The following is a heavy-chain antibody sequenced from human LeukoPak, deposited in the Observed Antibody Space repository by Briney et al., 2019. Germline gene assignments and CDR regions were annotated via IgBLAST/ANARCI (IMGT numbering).Heavy chain of an antibody. CDR3: ARRVVVAANFDY. Sequence: SETLSLTCTVSGGSISSGGYSWSWIRQHPGKGLEWIGYIYYSGSTYYNPSLKSRVTISVDTSKNQFSLKLSSVTAADTAVYYCARRVVVAANFDYWGQGTLVTVSS. J-gene: IGHJ4*02. D-gene: IGHD2-15*01. V-gene: IGHV4-31*03. CDR1: GGSISSGGYS. CDR2: IYYSGST.